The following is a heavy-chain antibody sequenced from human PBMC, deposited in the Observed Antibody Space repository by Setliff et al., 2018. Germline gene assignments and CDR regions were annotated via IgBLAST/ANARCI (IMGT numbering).Heavy chain of an antibody. V-gene: IGHV4-39*07. CDR2: IYYSGST. J-gene: IGHJ4*02. CDR1: GGSISSSSYY. CDR3: ARGTFDTSGYFPYPIGY. D-gene: IGHD3-22*01. Sequence: LSLTCTVSGGSISSSSYYWGWIRQPPGKGLEWIGSIYYSGSTYYNPSLKSRVTISIDKFRHQFSLKLTSVTAADTAVYYCARGTFDTSGYFPYPIGYWGQGTLVTVSS.